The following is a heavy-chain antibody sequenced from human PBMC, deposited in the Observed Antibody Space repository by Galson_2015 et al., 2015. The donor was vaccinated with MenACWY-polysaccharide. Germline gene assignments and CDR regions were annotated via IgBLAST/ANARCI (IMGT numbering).Heavy chain of an antibody. CDR1: DYSIRSGYF. CDR2: IFHSGTT. CDR3: ARVEKYSGSFYILY. D-gene: IGHD1-26*01. V-gene: IGHV4-38-2*02. Sequence: LSLTCSVSDYSIRSGYFWGWIRQPPGKGLEWIASIFHSGTTYYNPSLKSRVTISVDTSKNQFSLKLSSVTAADTAVHYCARVEKYSGSFYILYWGQGTLVAVSS. J-gene: IGHJ4*02.